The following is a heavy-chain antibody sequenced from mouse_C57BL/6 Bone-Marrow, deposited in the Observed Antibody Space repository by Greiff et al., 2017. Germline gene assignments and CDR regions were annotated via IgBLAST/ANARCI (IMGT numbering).Heavy chain of an antibody. Sequence: EVKLVESGGGLVKPGGSLKLSCAASGFTFSSYTMSWVRQTPEKRLQWGAAISGGGGNTYYPDSVKGRFTISRDNDKNILYLQMSSLRSEDTALYYCSRQVTTVLATKYFDVWGTGTTVTVSS. CDR3: SRQVTTVLATKYFDV. CDR2: ISGGGGNT. J-gene: IGHJ1*03. D-gene: IGHD1-1*01. V-gene: IGHV5-9*01. CDR1: GFTFSSYT.